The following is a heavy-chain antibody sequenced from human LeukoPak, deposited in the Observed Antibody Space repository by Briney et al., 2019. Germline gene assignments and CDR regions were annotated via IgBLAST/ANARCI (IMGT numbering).Heavy chain of an antibody. J-gene: IGHJ5*02. Sequence: SETLSLTCTVSGGSISSYYWSWIRQPPGKGLEWIGYIYYSGSTNYNPSLKSRVTISVDTSKNQFSLKLSSVTAAHTAVYYCARDLLGYCSSTSCYSPLRFDPWGQGTLVTVSS. CDR3: ARDLLGYCSSTSCYSPLRFDP. V-gene: IGHV4-59*01. CDR1: GGSISSYY. D-gene: IGHD2-2*02. CDR2: IYYSGST.